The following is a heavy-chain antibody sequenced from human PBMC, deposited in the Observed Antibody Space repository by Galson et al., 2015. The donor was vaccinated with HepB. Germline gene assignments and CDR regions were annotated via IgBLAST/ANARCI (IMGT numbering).Heavy chain of an antibody. CDR3: ARVVVVVPAAIGLGWFDP. D-gene: IGHD2-2*02. CDR2: ILPIFGTA. J-gene: IGHJ5*02. Sequence: SVKASCQASGGTFSSYAISWVRQAPGHGLEWMGGILPIFGTANYAQKFQGRVTITADESTSTAYMELSSLRSEDTAVYYCARVVVVVPAAIGLGWFDPWGQGTLVTVSS. V-gene: IGHV1-69*13. CDR1: GGTFSSYA.